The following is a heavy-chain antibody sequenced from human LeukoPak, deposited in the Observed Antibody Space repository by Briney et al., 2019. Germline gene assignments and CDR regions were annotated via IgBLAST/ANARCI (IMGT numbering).Heavy chain of an antibody. CDR3: ARASTYYESSGQVPFDY. CDR2: TSGSSGII. V-gene: IGHV3-48*01. CDR1: GFTFNTYT. J-gene: IGHJ4*02. Sequence: PGWSLRLACEAYGFTFNTYTMNWVRQEPGKGLEWVSYTSGSSGIIDYADSVRRRFTISRDKAKNSLYLQLNSLRAADTAVYYCARASTYYESSGQVPFDYWGQGTLVTVSS. D-gene: IGHD3-22*01.